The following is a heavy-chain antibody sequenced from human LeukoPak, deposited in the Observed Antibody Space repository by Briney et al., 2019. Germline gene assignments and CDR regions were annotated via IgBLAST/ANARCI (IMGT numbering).Heavy chain of an antibody. CDR1: GGSISSYY. CDR3: ARDLLQHYYYGSGSYDAFDI. V-gene: IGHV4-59*01. J-gene: IGHJ3*02. CDR2: IYYSGST. D-gene: IGHD3-10*01. Sequence: PSETLSLTCTVSGGSISSYYWSWIRQPPGKGLEWIGYIYYSGSTNYNPSLKSRVTISVDTSKNQFSLKLSSVTAADTAVYYCARDLLQHYYYGSGSYDAFDIWGQGTMVTFSS.